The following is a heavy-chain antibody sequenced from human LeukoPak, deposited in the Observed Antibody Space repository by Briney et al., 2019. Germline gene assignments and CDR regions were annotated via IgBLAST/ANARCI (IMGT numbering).Heavy chain of an antibody. J-gene: IGHJ6*02. CDR2: ISTDGSSL. Sequence: GGSLRLSCAASGFTFSDYYMTRIRQAPGKGLEWVSYISTDGSSLYYADSVKGRFTISRDNAKNSLYLQMNSLRAEDTAVYYCARGHYGLDVWGPGTTVTVSS. CDR3: ARGHYGLDV. CDR1: GFTFSDYY. V-gene: IGHV3-11*01.